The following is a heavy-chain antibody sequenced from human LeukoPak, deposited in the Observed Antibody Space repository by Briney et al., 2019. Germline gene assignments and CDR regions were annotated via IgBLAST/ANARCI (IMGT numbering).Heavy chain of an antibody. V-gene: IGHV3-7*01. D-gene: IGHD5-12*01. CDR3: ARYSGYDDEGEYFDY. Sequence: QPGGSLRLSCAASGFTFSSYWMSWVRQAPGKGLEWVANIKQDGSEKYYVDSVKGRFTISRDNAKNSLYLQMNSLRAEDTAVYYCARYSGYDDEGEYFDYWGQGTLVIVSS. CDR1: GFTFSSYW. J-gene: IGHJ4*02. CDR2: IKQDGSEK.